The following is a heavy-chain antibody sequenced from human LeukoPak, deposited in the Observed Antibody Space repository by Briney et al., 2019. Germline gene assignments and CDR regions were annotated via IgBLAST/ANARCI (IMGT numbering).Heavy chain of an antibody. CDR2: MNSNSGNT. V-gene: IGHV1-8*01. D-gene: IGHD3-10*01. J-gene: IGHJ4*02. CDR1: GYTFTNYD. Sequence: ASVKVSCKASGYTFTNYDIMWVRQATGQGPEWMGWMNSNSGNTGYAQKFQGRVTMTRDTSINTAYMKLHSLTSEDTAVYYCARGRGGTVVRGYLDYWGQGTLVTVSS. CDR3: ARGRGGTVVRGYLDY.